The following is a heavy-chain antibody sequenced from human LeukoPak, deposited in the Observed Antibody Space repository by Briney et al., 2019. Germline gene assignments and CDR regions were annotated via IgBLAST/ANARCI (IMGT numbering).Heavy chain of an antibody. D-gene: IGHD3-16*02. CDR2: ITRSSRII. J-gene: IGHJ4*02. V-gene: IGHV3-48*03. CDR3: ARGSTFGGVISDF. Sequence: PGGSLRLSCAASGFTFGNFEIKWVRQIPGKGLEWLSFITRSSRIIYYADSVKVRSTISRDNANNSLHLQMNSLRVEDTGIYFCARGSTFGGVISDFWGQGTLVTVSS. CDR1: GFTFGNFE.